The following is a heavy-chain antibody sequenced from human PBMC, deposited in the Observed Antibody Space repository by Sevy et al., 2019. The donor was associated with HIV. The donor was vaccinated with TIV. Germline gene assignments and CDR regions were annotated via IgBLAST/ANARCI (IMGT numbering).Heavy chain of an antibody. CDR3: ARDGHYYYYGMDV. Sequence: GGSLRLSCAAFGFTFSSYGMHWVRQAPGKGLEWVAVIWYDGSNKYYADSVKGRFTISRDNSKNTLYLQMNSLRAEDTAVYYCARDGHYYYYGMDVWGQGTTVTVSS. J-gene: IGHJ6*02. CDR1: GFTFSSYG. V-gene: IGHV3-33*01. CDR2: IWYDGSNK.